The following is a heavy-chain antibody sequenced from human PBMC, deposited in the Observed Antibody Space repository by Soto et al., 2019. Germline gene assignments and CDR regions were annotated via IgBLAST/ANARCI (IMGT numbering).Heavy chain of an antibody. V-gene: IGHV1-18*01. J-gene: IGHJ6*02. D-gene: IGHD2-8*01. CDR1: GYSFTTYG. CDR2: ISGYNGDT. CDR3: AKNGHPPYYYYGMDV. Sequence: EASVKVSCKASGYSFTTYGISWVRQAPGQGLEWMGWISGYNGDTNNAQKFQDRVTMTIDRSTTTAYLELRSLTSDDTAVYYCAKNGHPPYYYYGMDVWG.